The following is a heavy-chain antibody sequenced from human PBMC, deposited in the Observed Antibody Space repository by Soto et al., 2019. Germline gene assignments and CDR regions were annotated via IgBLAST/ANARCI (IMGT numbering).Heavy chain of an antibody. Sequence: QITLRASGPTLVKPTQTLTLTCTFSGFPFSTSGVGVGWVRQPPGKALEWLALIYWDEDKRYSPSLKSRLTRTKVTSKNHGVLTIANMDPVDTAEYYSFEGQPATNPGHWGQGTLVTVSS. CDR2: IYWDEDK. CDR3: FEGQPATNPGH. V-gene: IGHV2-5*02. CDR1: GFPFSTSGVG. D-gene: IGHD2-2*01. J-gene: IGHJ1*01.